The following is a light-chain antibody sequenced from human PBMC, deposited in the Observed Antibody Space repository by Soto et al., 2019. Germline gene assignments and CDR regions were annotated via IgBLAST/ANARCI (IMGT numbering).Light chain of an antibody. V-gene: IGKV3D-20*02. Sequence: EIVLTQSPVTLSLSPGERATLSCRASQTVLANYLAWLQQKPGQAPRLLIYGVSNRATGIPDRFSGSGSGTDFTLTISRLEPEDFAVYYCQQRSNWPQLTFGGGTKVDIK. CDR1: QTVLANY. CDR2: GVS. CDR3: QQRSNWPQLT. J-gene: IGKJ4*01.